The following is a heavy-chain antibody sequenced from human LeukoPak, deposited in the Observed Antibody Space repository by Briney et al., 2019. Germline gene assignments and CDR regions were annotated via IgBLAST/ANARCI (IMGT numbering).Heavy chain of an antibody. D-gene: IGHD2-8*01. Sequence: SETLSLTCGVSGGSFSSGSDYWYWIRQPAGKGLEWIGRIYTSGITNYNPSLKSRVTLSVDTSKNQFSLELRSVTAADTAVYYCATSNGIWGQGTLVTVSS. V-gene: IGHV4-61*02. J-gene: IGHJ4*02. CDR1: GGSFSSGSDY. CDR2: IYTSGIT. CDR3: ATSNGI.